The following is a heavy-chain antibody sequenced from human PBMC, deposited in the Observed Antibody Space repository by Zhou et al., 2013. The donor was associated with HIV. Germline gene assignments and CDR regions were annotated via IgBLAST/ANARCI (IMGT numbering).Heavy chain of an antibody. CDR1: GGTFSSYA. V-gene: IGHV1-69*04. D-gene: IGHD3-10*01. CDR2: IIPILGIA. Sequence: QVQLVQSGAEVKKPGSSVKVSCKASGGTFSSYAISWVRQAPGQGLEWMGRIIPILGIANYAQKFQGRVTITADKSTSTAYMELSSLRSEDTAVYYCARDRGAWLQSRGSVDYWGQGTLVTVSS. J-gene: IGHJ4*02. CDR3: ARDRGAWLQSRGSVDY.